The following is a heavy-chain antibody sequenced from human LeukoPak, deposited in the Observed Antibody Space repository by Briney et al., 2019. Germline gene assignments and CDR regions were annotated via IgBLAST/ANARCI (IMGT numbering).Heavy chain of an antibody. V-gene: IGHV3-53*01. CDR1: GFTVSSNY. J-gene: IGHJ4*02. CDR2: TYSGGST. Sequence: PGGSLRLSCAASGFTVSSNYMSWVRQAPGKGLEWVSVTYSGGSTYYADSVKGRFTISRDNTKNTLYLQMNSLRAEDTAVYYCARDGDGYNPTLFDYWGQGTLVTVSS. CDR3: ARDGDGYNPTLFDY. D-gene: IGHD5-24*01.